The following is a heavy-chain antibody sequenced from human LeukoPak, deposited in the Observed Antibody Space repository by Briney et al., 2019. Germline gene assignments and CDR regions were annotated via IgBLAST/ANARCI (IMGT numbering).Heavy chain of an antibody. V-gene: IGHV3-30*03. CDR2: ISYDESTK. CDR1: GFSLRNYG. D-gene: IGHD7-27*01. Sequence: PGGSLRLSCVASGFSLRNYGMPWVRQTPGKGLEWVAVISYDESTKNYAESVKGRFTISRDTSKNTVSLQMNSLRVEDTAVYHCARDLWGDSDYWGQGTLVTVSS. CDR3: ARDLWGDSDY. J-gene: IGHJ4*01.